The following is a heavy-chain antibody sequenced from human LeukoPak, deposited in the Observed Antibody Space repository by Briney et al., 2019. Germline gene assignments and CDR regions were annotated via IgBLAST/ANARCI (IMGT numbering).Heavy chain of an antibody. CDR1: GFTFSSYE. CDR3: ARAFDILTGYYVFDY. J-gene: IGHJ4*02. V-gene: IGHV3-48*03. CDR2: ISSSGSTI. Sequence: GGSLRLSCAASGFTFSSYEMNWVRQAPGKGLEWVSYISSSGSTIYYADSVKGRFTISRDNAKNSLYLQMNSLRAEDTAVYYCARAFDILTGYYVFDYWGQGTLVTVSS. D-gene: IGHD3-9*01.